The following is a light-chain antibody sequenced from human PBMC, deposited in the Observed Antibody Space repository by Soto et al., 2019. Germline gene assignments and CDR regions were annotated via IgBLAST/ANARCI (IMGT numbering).Light chain of an antibody. V-gene: IGLV2-14*01. CDR2: EVS. J-gene: IGLJ1*01. Sequence: LTQPASVSGSPGQSITISCTGTSSDVGGYNYVSWYQQHPGKAPKLMIYEVSNRPSGVSNRFSGSKSGNTASLTISRVQAEDEADYYCSSYTTSSTRVFGTGTKVTVL. CDR3: SSYTTSSTRV. CDR1: SSDVGGYNY.